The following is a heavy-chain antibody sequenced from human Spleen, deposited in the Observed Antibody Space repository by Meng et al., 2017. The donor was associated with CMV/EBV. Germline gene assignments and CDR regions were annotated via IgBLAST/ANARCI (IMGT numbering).Heavy chain of an antibody. CDR1: GYTFTGHY. V-gene: IGHV1-2*02. CDR3: AKVGTRRDFQH. J-gene: IGHJ1*01. Sequence: ASVKVSCKASGYTFTGHYMHWVRQAPGQGLEWMGWINPNSGSTNYAQKFQGRVTMTSDTSVSTAYMDLSRLRFDDTAVYYCAKVGTRRDFQHWGQGTLVTVSS. CDR2: INPNSGST.